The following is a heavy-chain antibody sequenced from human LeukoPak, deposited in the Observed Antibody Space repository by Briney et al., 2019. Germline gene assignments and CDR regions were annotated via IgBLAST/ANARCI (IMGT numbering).Heavy chain of an antibody. CDR3: ARAETMVRGVMTFDI. V-gene: IGHV4-59*01. CDR1: GGSISSYY. CDR2: IYYSGST. Sequence: SQTLSLTCTVSGGSISSYYWSWIRQPPGKGLEWIGYIYYSGSTNYNPSLKSRVTISVDTSKNQFSLKLSSVTAADTAVYYCARAETMVRGVMTFDIWGQGTMVTVSS. J-gene: IGHJ3*02. D-gene: IGHD3-10*01.